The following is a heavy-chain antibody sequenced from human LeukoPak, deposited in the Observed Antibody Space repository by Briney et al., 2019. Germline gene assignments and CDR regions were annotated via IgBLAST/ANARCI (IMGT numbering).Heavy chain of an antibody. CDR2: IYSGGST. J-gene: IGHJ4*02. Sequence: GGSLRLSCAASGFTFSSYAMSWVRQAPGKGLEWVSVIYSGGSTYYADSVKGRFTISRDSSKNTLSLQMNSLRAEDTAVYYCAGGGSRRTLFDYWGQGTLVTVSS. D-gene: IGHD1-26*01. CDR3: AGGGSRRTLFDY. V-gene: IGHV3-66*01. CDR1: GFTFSSYA.